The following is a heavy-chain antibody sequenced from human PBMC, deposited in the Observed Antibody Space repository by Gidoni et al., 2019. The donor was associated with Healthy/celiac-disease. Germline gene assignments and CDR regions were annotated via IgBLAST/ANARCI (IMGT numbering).Heavy chain of an antibody. D-gene: IGHD6-19*01. CDR3: AKLAGYSSGGTDY. J-gene: IGHJ4*02. Sequence: EVQLLESGGGLVQPGGSLRLSCAAFGFTFSSYAMSWVRQAPGKGLEWVSAISGSGGSTYYADSVKGRFTISRDNSKTTLYLQMTSLRAEDTAVYYCAKLAGYSSGGTDYWGQGTLVTVSS. CDR2: ISGSGGST. V-gene: IGHV3-23*01. CDR1: GFTFSSYA.